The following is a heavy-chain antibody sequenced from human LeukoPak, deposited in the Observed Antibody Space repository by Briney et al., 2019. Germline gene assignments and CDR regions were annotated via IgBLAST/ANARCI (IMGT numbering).Heavy chain of an antibody. V-gene: IGHV4-59*01. D-gene: IGHD4-17*01. CDR2: IYYSGST. J-gene: IGHJ4*02. Sequence: PSETLSLTCTVSGGSISSYYWSWIRQPPGKGLAWIGYIYYSGSTNYNPSLKSRVTISVDTSKNQFSLKLSSVTAADTAVYYCARDSHYGDYVTYFDYWGQGTLVTVSS. CDR1: GGSISSYY. CDR3: ARDSHYGDYVTYFDY.